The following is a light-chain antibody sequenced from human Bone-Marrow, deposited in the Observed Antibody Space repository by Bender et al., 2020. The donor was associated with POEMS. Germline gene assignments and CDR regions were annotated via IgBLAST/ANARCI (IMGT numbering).Light chain of an antibody. CDR3: QSYDNSLGGWV. CDR2: GYN. Sequence: QSALTQPPSASGSPGQSVTISCTGTSSDVGGYKYVSWYQQHPGKAPKLIIYGYNNRPSGVPDRFSGSKSGTSASLAITGLQAEDEGDYYCQSYDNSLGGWVFGGGTKLTVL. V-gene: IGLV2-8*01. CDR1: SSDVGGYKY. J-gene: IGLJ3*02.